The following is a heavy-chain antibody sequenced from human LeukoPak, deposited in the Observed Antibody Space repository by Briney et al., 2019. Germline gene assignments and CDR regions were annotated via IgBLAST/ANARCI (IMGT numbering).Heavy chain of an antibody. D-gene: IGHD2-15*01. Sequence: GASGKVSCKASGYTFAGYYMHWVRQAPGQGGEWKGWTNPNSGGTNYAQKFQGRVTMTRDTSISTAYMELTRLRSDDTAVYYCARGFLVAAERLDSWGQGTLVTVSS. J-gene: IGHJ4*02. CDR2: TNPNSGGT. CDR3: ARGFLVAAERLDS. V-gene: IGHV1-2*02. CDR1: GYTFAGYY.